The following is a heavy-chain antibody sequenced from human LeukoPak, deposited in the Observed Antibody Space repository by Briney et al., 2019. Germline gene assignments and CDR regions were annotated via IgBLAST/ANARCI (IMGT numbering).Heavy chain of an antibody. J-gene: IGHJ4*02. CDR2: INPNSDGT. D-gene: IGHD1-26*01. Sequence: ASVKVSCKASGYTSTDYYIHWVRQAPGQGLEWMGRINPNSDGTIYAQKFQGRVTMTRDTSIRTAYMELSRLRSDDTAVYYCARARWDRARYFDYWGQGTLVTVSS. V-gene: IGHV1-2*06. CDR3: ARARWDRARYFDY. CDR1: GYTSTDYY.